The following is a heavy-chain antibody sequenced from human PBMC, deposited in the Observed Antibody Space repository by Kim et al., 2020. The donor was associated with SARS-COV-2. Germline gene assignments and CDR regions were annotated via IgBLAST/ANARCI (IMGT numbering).Heavy chain of an antibody. Sequence: GGSLRLSCAASGFTVSSKYMSWVRQAPGKGLEWVSVIYSGGSTYYADSVKGRFTISRDNSKNTLYLQMNSLRAEDTAVYYCARWDAGSYGMDVWGQGTTVTVSS. V-gene: IGHV3-66*01. D-gene: IGHD1-26*01. CDR1: GFTVSSKY. CDR2: IYSGGST. J-gene: IGHJ6*02. CDR3: ARWDAGSYGMDV.